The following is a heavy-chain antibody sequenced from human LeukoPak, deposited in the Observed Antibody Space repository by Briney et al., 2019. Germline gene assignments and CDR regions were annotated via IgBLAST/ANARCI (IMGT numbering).Heavy chain of an antibody. V-gene: IGHV3-21*01. CDR2: ISSSGNYI. Sequence: GGSLRLSCAASGFTFTSYSMNWVRQAPGKGLEWVSSISSSGNYIYYADSVKSRFTISRDNARNSLYLQMNSLRAEDTAVYYCARGGRGTIIMIVVAALDYWGQGTLVTVSS. CDR1: GFTFTSYS. CDR3: ARGGRGTIIMIVVAALDY. J-gene: IGHJ4*02. D-gene: IGHD3-22*01.